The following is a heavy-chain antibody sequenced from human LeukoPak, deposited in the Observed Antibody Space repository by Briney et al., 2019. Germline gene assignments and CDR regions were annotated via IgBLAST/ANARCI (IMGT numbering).Heavy chain of an antibody. D-gene: IGHD3-3*01. Sequence: PSETLSLTCTVSGGSISSYYWSWIRQPPGKGLEWIGYIYYNGSTNYNPSLKSRVAISVDTSKNQFSLSLSSVTAADTAVYYCARHVSGYYAYYFDYWGQGTRVTVSS. CDR1: GGSISSYY. CDR2: IYYNGST. CDR3: ARHVSGYYAYYFDY. V-gene: IGHV4-59*01. J-gene: IGHJ4*02.